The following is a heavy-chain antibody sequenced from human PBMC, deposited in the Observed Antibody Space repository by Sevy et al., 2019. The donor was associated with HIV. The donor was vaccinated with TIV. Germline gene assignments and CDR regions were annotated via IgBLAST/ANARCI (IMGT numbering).Heavy chain of an antibody. CDR1: GFIFSRYC. J-gene: IGHJ4*02. V-gene: IGHV3-33*01. Sequence: GGSLRLSCKASGFIFSRYCVHWVRQAPGKGLEWVASIFNDGKTKYYGDPVKGRFTISRDDSKNTLYLQMDSLRAEDTAVYYCARESGSDWYLDYWGQGTLVTVSS. CDR3: ARESGSDWYLDY. CDR2: IFNDGKTK. D-gene: IGHD2-21*02.